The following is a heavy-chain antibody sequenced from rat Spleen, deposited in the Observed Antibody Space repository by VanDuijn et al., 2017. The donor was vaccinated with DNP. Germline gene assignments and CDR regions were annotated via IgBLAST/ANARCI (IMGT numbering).Heavy chain of an antibody. V-gene: IGHV5-7*01. J-gene: IGHJ4*01. CDR2: ISYNGGTP. Sequence: EVQLVESGGGLVQPGRSLKLSCAVSGFTFSDYYMAWVRQVPAKGLEWVATISYNGGTPYYRDSVKGRFTISRDNEQRTLYLQMDSLRSEDTATYYCARHRTIMPYYYAMDAWGQGASVTVSS. D-gene: IGHD1-12*01. CDR3: ARHRTIMPYYYAMDA. CDR1: GFTFSDYY.